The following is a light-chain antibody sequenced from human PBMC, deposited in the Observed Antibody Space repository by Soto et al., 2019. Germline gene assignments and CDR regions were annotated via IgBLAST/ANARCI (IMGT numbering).Light chain of an antibody. CDR2: DVN. Sequence: QSALTQPASVSGSPGQSITISCTGTSSDVGGYHYVSWYQQHPGKAPKLMIYDVNNRPSGVSNRFSGSKSGNTASLTISGLQAEDECDYYCSSYTSSITLVFGGGTKLTVL. J-gene: IGLJ2*01. V-gene: IGLV2-14*01. CDR1: SSDVGGYHY. CDR3: SSYTSSITLV.